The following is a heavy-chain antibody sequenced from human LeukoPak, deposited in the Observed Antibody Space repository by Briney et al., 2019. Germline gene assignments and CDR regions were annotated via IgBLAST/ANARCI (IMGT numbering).Heavy chain of an antibody. CDR3: AREPYYYDSSGSIIDY. Sequence: PSETLSLTCAVYGGSFSGYYWSWIRQPPGKGLEWIGEINHSGSTNYNPSLKSRVTISVDTSKNQFSLKLSSVTAADTAVYYCAREPYYYDSSGSIIDYWGQGTLVTVSS. V-gene: IGHV4-34*01. D-gene: IGHD3-22*01. J-gene: IGHJ4*02. CDR1: GGSFSGYY. CDR2: INHSGST.